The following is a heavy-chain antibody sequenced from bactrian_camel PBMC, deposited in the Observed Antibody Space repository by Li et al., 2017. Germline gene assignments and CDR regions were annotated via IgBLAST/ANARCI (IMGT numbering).Heavy chain of an antibody. CDR2: VATGDAST. J-gene: IGHJ4*01. Sequence: VQLVESGGGPVQAGGSLRLSCQASGYTRNWRYMGWVRQAPGKEREGVAAVATGDASTRYGSSVKGRFTISSNGRNRVYLEMNDLRPDDSGTYYCAVHRLHCGHGHQAIPATDFTYWGQGTQVTVS. D-gene: IGHD1*01. CDR3: AVHRLHCGHGHQAIPATDFTY. V-gene: IGHV3S40*01. CDR1: GYTRNWRY.